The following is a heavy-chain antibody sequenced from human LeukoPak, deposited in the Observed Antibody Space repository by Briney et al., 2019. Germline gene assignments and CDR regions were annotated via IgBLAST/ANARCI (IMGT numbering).Heavy chain of an antibody. Sequence: PSETLSLTCTVSGGSVSNSLYYWSWIRQPPGKGLEWIGEINHSGSTNYNPSLKSRVTISVDTSKNQFSLKLSSVTAADTAVYYCARGRSNIVVVPAAIGTPFDYWGQGTLVTVSS. CDR3: ARGRSNIVVVPAAIGTPFDY. CDR2: INHSGST. CDR1: GGSVSNSLYY. V-gene: IGHV4-39*07. J-gene: IGHJ4*02. D-gene: IGHD2-2*02.